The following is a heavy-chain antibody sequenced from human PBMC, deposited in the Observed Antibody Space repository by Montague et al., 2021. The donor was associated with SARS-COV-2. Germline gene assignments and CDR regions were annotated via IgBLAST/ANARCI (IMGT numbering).Heavy chain of an antibody. J-gene: IGHJ4*02. CDR3: ARDRGEYSGSPHYYFDY. CDR2: ISYDGTNK. D-gene: IGHD1-26*01. CDR1: GFPFSSYA. Sequence: YRRLSCAVSGFPFSSYAFHWVRQAPGKGLDWVAVISYDGTNKYYADSVKGRFTISRDNSKNTLYLQMNSLRPDDSAMYYCARDRGEYSGSPHYYFDYWGQGTLVTVSS. V-gene: IGHV3-30-3*01.